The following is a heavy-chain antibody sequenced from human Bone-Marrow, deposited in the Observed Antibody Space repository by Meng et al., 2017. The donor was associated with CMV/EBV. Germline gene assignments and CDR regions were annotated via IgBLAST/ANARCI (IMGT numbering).Heavy chain of an antibody. CDR3: ARSQMPAVGCYFDY. CDR2: IIPILEMA. D-gene: IGHD4-23*01. Sequence: SVKVSCKAPGGTLTDYTINWVRQAPGQGLEWMGRIIPILEMADYAQSFQGRVTISADKSTSTVYMEMSSLRSDDTAVYYCARSQMPAVGCYFDYWGQGTLVTVSS. CDR1: GGTLTDYT. V-gene: IGHV1-69*02. J-gene: IGHJ4*02.